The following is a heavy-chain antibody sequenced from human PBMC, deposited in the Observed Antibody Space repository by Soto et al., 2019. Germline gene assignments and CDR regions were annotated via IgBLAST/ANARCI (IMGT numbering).Heavy chain of an antibody. Sequence: GGSLRLSCAASGFTFSSYAMSWVRQAPGKGLEWVSAISGSGGSTYYADSVKGRFTIPRDNSKKTLYLQMNSLRAEDTAVYYCAKAYGSGSYYNPLFAFDIWGQGTMVTVSS. CDR3: AKAYGSGSYYNPLFAFDI. J-gene: IGHJ3*02. CDR2: ISGSGGST. V-gene: IGHV3-23*01. D-gene: IGHD3-10*01. CDR1: GFTFSSYA.